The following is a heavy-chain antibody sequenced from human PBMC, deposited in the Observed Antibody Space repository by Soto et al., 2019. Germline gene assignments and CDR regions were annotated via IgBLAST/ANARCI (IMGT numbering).Heavy chain of an antibody. CDR1: GFTFSSYS. J-gene: IGHJ4*02. CDR2: IGSSSSYI. Sequence: PVGSLRLSCAASGFTFSSYSMNWVRQAPGKGLEWVSSIGSSSSYIYYADSVKGRFTISRDNAKNSLYLQMNSLRAEDTAVYYCARDQVYYGSGSPIRYWGQGTLVTVSS. D-gene: IGHD3-10*01. V-gene: IGHV3-21*01. CDR3: ARDQVYYGSGSPIRY.